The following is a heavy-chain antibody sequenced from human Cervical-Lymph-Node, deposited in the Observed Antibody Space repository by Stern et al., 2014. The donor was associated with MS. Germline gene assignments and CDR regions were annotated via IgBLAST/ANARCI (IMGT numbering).Heavy chain of an antibody. J-gene: IGHJ4*02. CDR2: IYPYDSDP. CDR1: GYSFTIYY. CDR3: ARHVQGFDY. Sequence: EVQLVQSGAEVKKPGESLKISCTLSGYSFTIYYIAWVRQMPGKGLEWMGVIYPYDSDPTYSPSFQGQVAISADKSITTAYLQWSSLRASDTAMYYCARHVQGFDYWGQGTLVTVSS. V-gene: IGHV5-51*01.